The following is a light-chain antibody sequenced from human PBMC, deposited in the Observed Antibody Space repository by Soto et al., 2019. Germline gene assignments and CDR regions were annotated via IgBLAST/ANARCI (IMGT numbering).Light chain of an antibody. V-gene: IGKV1-39*01. Sequence: DIHMTQSPSSLSPSLVERGTLPCRASQSISSYLNWYQQKPGKAPKLLIYAASSLQSGVPSRFSGSGSGTDFTLTISSLQPEDFATYYCQQSYSTPQTFGQGTKVDNK. CDR3: QQSYSTPQT. J-gene: IGKJ1*01. CDR1: QSISSY. CDR2: AAS.